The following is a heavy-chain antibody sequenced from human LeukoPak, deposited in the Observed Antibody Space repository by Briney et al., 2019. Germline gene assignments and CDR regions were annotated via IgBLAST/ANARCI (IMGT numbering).Heavy chain of an antibody. Sequence: APVKVSCKASGYTFTSYYMHWVRQAPGQGLEWMGIINPSGGSTSYAQKFQGGVTMTRDTSTSTVYMELSSLRSEDTAVYYCAREERYNWNDGDAFDIWGQGTMVTVSS. CDR1: GYTFTSYY. J-gene: IGHJ3*02. D-gene: IGHD1-1*01. CDR2: INPSGGST. CDR3: AREERYNWNDGDAFDI. V-gene: IGHV1-46*01.